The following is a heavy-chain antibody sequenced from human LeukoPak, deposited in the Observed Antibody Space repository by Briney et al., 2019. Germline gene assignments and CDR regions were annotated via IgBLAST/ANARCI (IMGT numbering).Heavy chain of an antibody. CDR2: IYNSANT. D-gene: IGHD2-2*01. J-gene: IGHJ5*02. Sequence: SETLSLTCTVSGGSISSGSHYWSWIRQPAGKGLEWIGRIYNSANTNYNPSLKSRVIISVDMSKNQFSLKLSSVTAADTAVYYCARDNSYCTTTSCYYNWFDPWGQGTLVTVSS. CDR3: ARDNSYCTTTSCYYNWFDP. CDR1: GGSISSGSHY. V-gene: IGHV4-61*02.